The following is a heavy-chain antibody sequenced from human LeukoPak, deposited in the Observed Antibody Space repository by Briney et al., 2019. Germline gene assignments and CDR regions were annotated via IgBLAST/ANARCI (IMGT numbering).Heavy chain of an antibody. J-gene: IGHJ4*02. D-gene: IGHD4-17*01. CDR3: ARIALHDYGDCYFDY. CDR1: GGSISSYY. CDR2: IYYSGST. V-gene: IGHV4-59*01. Sequence: SETLSLTCTVSGGSISSYYWSWIRQPPGKGLEWIGYIYYSGSTNYNPSLKSRVTISVDTSKNQFSLKLSSVTAADTAVYYCARIALHDYGDCYFDYWGQGTLVTVSS.